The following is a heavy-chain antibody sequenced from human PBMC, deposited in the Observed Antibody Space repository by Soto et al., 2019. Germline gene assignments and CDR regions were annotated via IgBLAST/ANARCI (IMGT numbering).Heavy chain of an antibody. D-gene: IGHD4-17*01. J-gene: IGHJ4*02. Sequence: QLQLQESGPGLVKPSETLSLTCTVSGASIISTTKYWGWIRQPPGRGLEWIGTISSIGSTYYNPSLEGRVTISVDTSKNQFSLKVTSVTAADTGLYYGARQDPGDYEFFFDYWGQGTLVTVSS. V-gene: IGHV4-39*01. CDR3: ARQDPGDYEFFFDY. CDR1: GASIISTTKY. CDR2: ISSIGST.